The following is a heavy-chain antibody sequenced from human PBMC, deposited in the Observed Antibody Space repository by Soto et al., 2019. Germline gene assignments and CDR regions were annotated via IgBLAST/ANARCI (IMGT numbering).Heavy chain of an antibody. Sequence: GGSLRLSCAASGFTFTNYAMNWVRQAPGKGLEWVSGISGIGYSTYYAESVRGRFTISRDNSKNTLYLQMNSLRAEDTAVYFCAKRSPYSSGWYSPIFDYWGQGALVTVSS. V-gene: IGHV3-23*01. CDR2: ISGIGYST. J-gene: IGHJ4*02. D-gene: IGHD6-13*01. CDR1: GFTFTNYA. CDR3: AKRSPYSSGWYSPIFDY.